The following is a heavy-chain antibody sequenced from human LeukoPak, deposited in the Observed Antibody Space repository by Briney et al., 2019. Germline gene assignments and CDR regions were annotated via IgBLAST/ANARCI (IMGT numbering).Heavy chain of an antibody. CDR1: GFTFRNHW. Sequence: PGGSLRLSCAASGFTFRNHWMHWVRQTPGKGLVWVSRISSDGSSTTYADSVKGRFPISRDNAKNTLYLQMNNLRAEDTAMYYCARDQRVTGRPDIDYWGQGTLVIVSS. CDR3: ARDQRVTGRPDIDY. J-gene: IGHJ4*02. CDR2: ISSDGSST. D-gene: IGHD6-6*01. V-gene: IGHV3-74*03.